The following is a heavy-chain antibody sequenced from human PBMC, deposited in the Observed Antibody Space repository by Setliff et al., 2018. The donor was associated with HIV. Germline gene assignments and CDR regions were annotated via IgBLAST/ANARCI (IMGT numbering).Heavy chain of an antibody. CDR2: ISSSSDYI. Sequence: LRLSCAASGFIFSSYSMNWVRQAPGKGLEWVSSISSSSDYIYYADSVKGRFTLSRDNAKNSLYLQMNSLRAEDTAVYYCARDRYFGYSYGPVFDSWGQGTLVTVSS. D-gene: IGHD5-18*01. V-gene: IGHV3-21*01. J-gene: IGHJ4*02. CDR3: ARDRYFGYSYGPVFDS. CDR1: GFIFSSYS.